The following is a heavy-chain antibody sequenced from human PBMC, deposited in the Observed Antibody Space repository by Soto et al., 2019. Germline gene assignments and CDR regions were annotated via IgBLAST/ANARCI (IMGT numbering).Heavy chain of an antibody. CDR2: TYYSGSI. V-gene: IGHV4-31*03. J-gene: IGHJ4*02. D-gene: IGHD3-22*01. Sequence: QVQLQESGPGLVKPAQTLSLTCTVCGGSISRGGYYWSWIRQHTGKGLEWIGYTYYSGSIYYNASHERRVTIAVDTSNNQYSLKLSSVTAADTAVYYGARLEDSSGYHYWGQGTLVTVSS. CDR3: ARLEDSSGYHY. CDR1: GGSISRGGYY.